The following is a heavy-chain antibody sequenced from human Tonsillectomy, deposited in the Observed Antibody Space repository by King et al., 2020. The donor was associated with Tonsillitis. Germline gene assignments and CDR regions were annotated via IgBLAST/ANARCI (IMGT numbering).Heavy chain of an antibody. V-gene: IGHV3-73*01. J-gene: IGHJ2*01. D-gene: IGHD4-17*01. CDR1: GFTFSGSA. CDR3: TRLYGRESGAISSPHDWYFDL. CDR2: IRSKANSYAT. Sequence: VQLVESGGGLVQPGGSLKLSCAASGFTFSGSAMHWVRQASGKGLEWVGRIRSKANSYATAYAASVKGRFTISRGDSKNTAYLQMNSLKTEDTAVYYCTRLYGRESGAISSPHDWYFDLWGRGTLVTVSS.